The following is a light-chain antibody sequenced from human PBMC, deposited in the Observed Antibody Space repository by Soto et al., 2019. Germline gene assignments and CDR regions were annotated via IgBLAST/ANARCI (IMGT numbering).Light chain of an antibody. CDR2: GAS. CDR3: RQYGDLPWT. CDR1: QSVSSNY. J-gene: IGKJ1*01. V-gene: IGKV3-20*01. Sequence: ALTQSPGTLSSSPGERATLSCRASQSVSSNYLAWYQQKPGQAPRLLIYGASSRATGIPDRFSGSGSGTDFTRAGDRLASEDFAVYCCRQYGDLPWTFGQGTKVDIK.